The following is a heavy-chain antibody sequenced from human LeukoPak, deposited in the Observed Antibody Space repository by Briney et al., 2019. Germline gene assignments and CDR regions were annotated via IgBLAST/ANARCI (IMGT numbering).Heavy chain of an antibody. CDR3: VRVKGSYFDY. D-gene: IGHD2-15*01. Sequence: GGSLRLSCAASGFPLTSYSINWVRQAPGKGLEWVSYISSSGSAIYYVDSVKGRFTVSRDNAKNSLFLQMNSPRAEDTAVYYCVRVKGSYFDYWGQGALVTVSS. CDR1: GFPLTSYS. J-gene: IGHJ4*02. CDR2: ISSSGSAI. V-gene: IGHV3-48*01.